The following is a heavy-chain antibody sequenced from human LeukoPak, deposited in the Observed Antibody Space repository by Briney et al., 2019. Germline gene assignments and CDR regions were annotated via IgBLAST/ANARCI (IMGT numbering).Heavy chain of an antibody. CDR2: INPSGGST. V-gene: IGHV1-46*01. Sequence: GASVKVSCKASGYTFTGYYMHWVRQAPGQGLEWMGIINPSGGSTSYAQKFQGRVTMTRDMSTSTVYMELSSLRSEDTAVYYCAREGRIAAAGSEELDYWGQGTLVTVSS. CDR3: AREGRIAAAGSEELDY. J-gene: IGHJ4*02. D-gene: IGHD6-13*01. CDR1: GYTFTGYY.